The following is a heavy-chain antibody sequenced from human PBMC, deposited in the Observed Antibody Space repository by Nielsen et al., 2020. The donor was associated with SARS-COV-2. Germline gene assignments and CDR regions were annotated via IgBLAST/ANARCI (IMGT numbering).Heavy chain of an antibody. J-gene: IGHJ4*02. CDR3: ARDWVYYDSSDY. D-gene: IGHD3-22*01. CDR1: GFTFSSYW. Sequence: GESLKISCAASGFTFSSYWMSWVRQAPGKGLEWVANIKQDGSEKYYVDSVKGRITISRDNAKNSLYLQMNSLRAEDTAVYYCARDWVYYDSSDYWGQGTLVTVSS. V-gene: IGHV3-7*01. CDR2: IKQDGSEK.